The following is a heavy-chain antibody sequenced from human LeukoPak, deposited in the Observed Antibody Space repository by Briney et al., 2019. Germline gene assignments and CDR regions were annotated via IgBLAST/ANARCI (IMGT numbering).Heavy chain of an antibody. Sequence: SETLSLTCTVSGGSISSYYWSWIRQPPGKGQEWIGYIYYSGSTNYNPSLKSRVTISVDTSKNQFSLKLSSVTAADTAVYYCARGGGPAGDYYDSSGYYQLDYWGQGTLVTVSS. CDR1: GGSISSYY. CDR3: ARGGGPAGDYYDSSGYYQLDY. J-gene: IGHJ4*02. V-gene: IGHV4-59*08. CDR2: IYYSGST. D-gene: IGHD3-22*01.